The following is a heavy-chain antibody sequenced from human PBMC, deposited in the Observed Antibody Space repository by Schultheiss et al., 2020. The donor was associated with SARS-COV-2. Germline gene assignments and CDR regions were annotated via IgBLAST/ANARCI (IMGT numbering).Heavy chain of an antibody. D-gene: IGHD1-1*01. CDR1: GFTFSDHY. CDR2: TRNKANSYTT. V-gene: IGHV3-72*01. CDR3: TRIRTGTFDY. Sequence: GGSLRLSCAASGFTFSDHYMDWVRQAPGKGLEWVGRTRNKANSYTTEYAASVKGRFTISRDDSKSIAYVQMNSLKIEDTAVYYCTRIRTGTFDYWGQGTLVTVSS. J-gene: IGHJ4*02.